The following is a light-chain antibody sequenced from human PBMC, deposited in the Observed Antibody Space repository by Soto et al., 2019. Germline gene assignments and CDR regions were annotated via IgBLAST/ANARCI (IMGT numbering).Light chain of an antibody. V-gene: IGKV3-20*01. CDR1: QSVSSSY. CDR3: HQYGSSPYT. CDR2: GAS. Sequence: EIVLTQSPGTLSFSPGERATLSCRASQSVSSSYLAWYQQKPGQAPRLLIHGASSRATGIPDRFSGSGSGTDFTLTISRLEPEDFAVYYCHQYGSSPYTFGQGTKLEIK. J-gene: IGKJ2*01.